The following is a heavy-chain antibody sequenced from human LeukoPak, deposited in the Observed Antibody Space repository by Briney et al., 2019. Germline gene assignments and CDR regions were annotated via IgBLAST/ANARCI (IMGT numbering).Heavy chain of an antibody. CDR1: GFTFSSYA. J-gene: IGHJ6*04. V-gene: IGHV3-30*04. CDR2: ISYDGSNK. CDR3: ARDLVPAAEYYYYGMDV. Sequence: PGRSLRLSCAASGFTFSSYAMHWVRQAPGKGLEWVAVISYDGSNKYYADSVKGRFTISRDNSKNMLYLQMNSLRAEDTAVYYCARDLVPAAEYYYYGMDVWGKGTTVTVSS. D-gene: IGHD6-13*01.